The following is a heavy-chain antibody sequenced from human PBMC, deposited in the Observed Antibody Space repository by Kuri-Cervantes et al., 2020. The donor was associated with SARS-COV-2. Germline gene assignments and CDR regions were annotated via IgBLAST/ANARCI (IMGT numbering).Heavy chain of an antibody. Sequence: LSLTCAASGFTFSSYAMSWVRQAPGKGLEWVSVIYSGGSTYYADSVKGRFTISRDNSKNTLYLQMNSLRAEDTAVYYCARVRATVPNYYYYYYYMDVWGKGTTVTVSS. CDR3: ARVRATVPNYYYYYYYMDV. V-gene: IGHV3-23*03. CDR1: GFTFSSYA. J-gene: IGHJ6*03. CDR2: IYSGGST. D-gene: IGHD4-11*01.